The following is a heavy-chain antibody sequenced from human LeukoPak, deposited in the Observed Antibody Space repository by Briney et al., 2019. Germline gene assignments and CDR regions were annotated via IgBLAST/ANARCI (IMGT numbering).Heavy chain of an antibody. V-gene: IGHV1-8*01. J-gene: IGHJ6*03. CDR1: GYTFTSYD. CDR2: MNPNSGNT. CDR3: VRSPSSVAGNYYYYMDV. D-gene: IGHD6-19*01. Sequence: GASVKVSCKASGYTFTSYDINWVRQATGQGLEWMGWMNPNSGNTGYAQKFQGRVTMTRNTSISTAYMELSSLRTEDTAVYYCVRSPSSVAGNYYYYMDVWGKGTTVTISS.